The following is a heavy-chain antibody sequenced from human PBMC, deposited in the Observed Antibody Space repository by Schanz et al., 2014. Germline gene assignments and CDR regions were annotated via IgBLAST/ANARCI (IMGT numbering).Heavy chain of an antibody. D-gene: IGHD2-15*01. CDR2: MQPDRGKT. V-gene: IGHV1-8*01. J-gene: IGHJ5*02. Sequence: QVQLVQSGAELRKPGTSVKVSCKTSGYTFSNDDINWVRQAIGQGPEWMGWMQPDRGKTHYAEKFQGRVAMTRDVSISTAYMERSSLASEDTAVYDCARGRGCTGGSCYSWFDLWGQGTLVTVAS. CDR1: GYTFSNDD. CDR3: ARGRGCTGGSCYSWFDL.